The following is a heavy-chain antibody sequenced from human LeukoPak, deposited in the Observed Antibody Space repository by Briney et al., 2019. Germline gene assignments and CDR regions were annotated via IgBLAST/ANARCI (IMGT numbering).Heavy chain of an antibody. CDR3: ARARDYIVVDF. Sequence: GGSLRLSCAASGFTVSSNYMNWVRQAPGKGLGWVSVLYSAGNTYYADSVKGRFTISRDNSKNTLFLQMDSLRPEDTAVYYCARARDYIVVDFWGQGTLVTVSS. V-gene: IGHV3-66*02. CDR1: GFTVSSNY. D-gene: IGHD5-12*01. CDR2: LYSAGNT. J-gene: IGHJ4*02.